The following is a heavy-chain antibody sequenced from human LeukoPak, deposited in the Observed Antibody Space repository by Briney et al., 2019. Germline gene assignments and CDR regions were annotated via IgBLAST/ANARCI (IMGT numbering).Heavy chain of an antibody. CDR1: GGTFGSYA. Sequence: SVKVSCKASGGTFGSYAISWVRQAPGQGLEWMGGIIPIFGTANYAQKFQGRVTITADESTSTAYMELSSLRSEDSAVYYCARVGIWGPMYYFDYWGQGTLVTVSS. CDR2: IIPIFGTA. CDR3: ARVGIWGPMYYFDY. D-gene: IGHD7-27*01. J-gene: IGHJ4*02. V-gene: IGHV1-69*13.